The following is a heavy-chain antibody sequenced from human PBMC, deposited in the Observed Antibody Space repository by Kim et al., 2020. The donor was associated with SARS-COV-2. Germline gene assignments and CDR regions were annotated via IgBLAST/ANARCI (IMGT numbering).Heavy chain of an antibody. D-gene: IGHD3-10*01. CDR1: GGSFSGYY. CDR3: ARGRSITMVRNNWFDP. V-gene: IGHV4-34*01. CDR2: INHSGST. Sequence: SETLSLTCAVYGGSFSGYYWSWIRQPPGKGLEWSGEINHSGSTNYNPSLKSRVTISVDTSKNQFSLKLSSVTAADTAVYYCARGRSITMVRNNWFDPWGQGTLVTVSP. J-gene: IGHJ5*02.